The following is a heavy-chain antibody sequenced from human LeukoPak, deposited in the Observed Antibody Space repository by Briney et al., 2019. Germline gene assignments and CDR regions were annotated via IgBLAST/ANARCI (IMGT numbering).Heavy chain of an antibody. J-gene: IGHJ4*02. Sequence: GGSLRLSCAASGFTFSSYAMSWVRQAPGKGLEWVSSISSSSSYIYYADSVKGRFTISRDNAENSLYLQMNSLRAEDTAVYYCARSPYSSSWYDYWGQGTLVTVSS. CDR3: ARSPYSSSWYDY. CDR2: ISSSSSYI. D-gene: IGHD6-13*01. CDR1: GFTFSSYA. V-gene: IGHV3-21*01.